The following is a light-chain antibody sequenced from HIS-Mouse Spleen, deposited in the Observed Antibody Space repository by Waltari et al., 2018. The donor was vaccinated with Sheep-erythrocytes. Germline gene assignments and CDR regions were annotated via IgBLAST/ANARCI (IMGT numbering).Light chain of an antibody. CDR1: QSVSSY. V-gene: IGKV3-11*01. Sequence: EIVLTQSPATLSLSPGERATLSCRASQSVSSYLAWYQQKPGQAPRLLIYDASTRATGIPARFSGSGSGTDFTLTISSLEPEDFAVYYCQQRSNWPQPWTFGQGTKVEIK. CDR3: QQRSNWPQPWT. J-gene: IGKJ1*01. CDR2: DAS.